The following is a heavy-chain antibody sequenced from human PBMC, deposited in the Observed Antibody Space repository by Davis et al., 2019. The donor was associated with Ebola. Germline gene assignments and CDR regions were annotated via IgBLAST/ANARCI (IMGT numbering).Heavy chain of an antibody. D-gene: IGHD1-20*01. J-gene: IGHJ3*02. CDR1: GNRFSSHW. CDR2: IYTGDSDT. Sequence: GESLKISCKDSGNRFSSHWIGWVRQMPGKGLEWMGIIYTGDSDTRYSPSFRGQVTISADKSAKTAFLQWSSLKASDTAIYYCATLRRTITGMDDGFDIWGHGTMVTVSS. V-gene: IGHV5-51*01. CDR3: ATLRRTITGMDDGFDI.